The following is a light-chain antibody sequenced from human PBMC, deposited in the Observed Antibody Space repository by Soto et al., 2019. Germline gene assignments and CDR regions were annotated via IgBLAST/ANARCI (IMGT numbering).Light chain of an antibody. Sequence: QSVVTQPPSASGTPGQRVTISCSGSSSNIGRDTVNWYQKLPGTAPKLLIYRNNQRPSGVPDRISGSKSGTSASLAISGLQSEDEADYYCAVWDDRLNGWVFGGGTQLTVL. J-gene: IGLJ3*02. V-gene: IGLV1-44*01. CDR3: AVWDDRLNGWV. CDR2: RNN. CDR1: SSNIGRDT.